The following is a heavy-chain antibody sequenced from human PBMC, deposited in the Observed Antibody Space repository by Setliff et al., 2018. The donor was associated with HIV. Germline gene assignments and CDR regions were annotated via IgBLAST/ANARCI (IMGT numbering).Heavy chain of an antibody. V-gene: IGHV1-18*01. Sequence: ASVKVSCKASGYTFTSYGISWVRQAPGQGLEWMGWISAYNGNTNYAQKLQGRVTMTTDTSTSTAYMELRSLRSDDTAVYYCARDPGRDGYNLGAFDIWGQGTRVTVS. J-gene: IGHJ3*02. CDR3: ARDPGRDGYNLGAFDI. CDR1: GYTFTSYG. CDR2: ISAYNGNT. D-gene: IGHD5-12*01.